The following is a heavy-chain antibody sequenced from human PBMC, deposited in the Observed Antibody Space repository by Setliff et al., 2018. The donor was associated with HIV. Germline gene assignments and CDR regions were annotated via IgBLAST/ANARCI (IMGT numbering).Heavy chain of an antibody. D-gene: IGHD3-16*01. CDR2: ISGSGGST. CDR3: ARLDTIMLYSDC. J-gene: IGHJ4*02. CDR1: GFTFSSYA. Sequence: GGSLRLSCAASGFTFSSYAMSWVRQAPGKGLEWVSAISGSGGSTYYADSVKGRFNISRDNSKNTLYLQMNSLRAEDTAVYYCARLDTIMLYSDCWGQGTLVTVSS. V-gene: IGHV3-23*01.